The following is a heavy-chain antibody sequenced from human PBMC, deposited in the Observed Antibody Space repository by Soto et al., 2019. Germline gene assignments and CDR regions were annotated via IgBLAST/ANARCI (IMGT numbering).Heavy chain of an antibody. D-gene: IGHD2-2*01. Sequence: EVQLVESGGGLVQPGGSLRLSCAASGFTFSSYWMSWVRQAPGKGLEWVANIKQDGSEKYYVDSVKGRFTISRDNAKNSLYLHMNSLRADDTAVYYCTRDPSIVLVPAATSYYYYYGMDVWGQGTTVTVSS. CDR3: TRDPSIVLVPAATSYYYYYGMDV. CDR2: IKQDGSEK. J-gene: IGHJ6*02. V-gene: IGHV3-7*01. CDR1: GFTFSSYW.